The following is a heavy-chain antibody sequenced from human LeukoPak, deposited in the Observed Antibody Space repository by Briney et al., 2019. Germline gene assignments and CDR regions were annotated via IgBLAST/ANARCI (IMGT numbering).Heavy chain of an antibody. J-gene: IGHJ4*02. CDR3: ARGSEYYDSSGYYYPYYFDY. CDR1: GFTFSSYE. CDR2: ISSSGTTI. Sequence: GGSLRLSCAASGFTFSSYEMNWVRQAPGKGLEWVSYISSSGTTIYYADSVKGRFTISRDNAKNSLYLQMNSLRAEDTAVNYCARGSEYYDSSGYYYPYYFDYWGQGTLVTVSS. D-gene: IGHD3-22*01. V-gene: IGHV3-48*03.